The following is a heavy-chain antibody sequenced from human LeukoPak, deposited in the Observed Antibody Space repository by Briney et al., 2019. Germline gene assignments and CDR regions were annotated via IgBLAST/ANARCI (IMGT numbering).Heavy chain of an antibody. V-gene: IGHV3-30*01. CDR3: ARDGYDSSGYFKD. D-gene: IGHD3-22*01. J-gene: IGHJ4*02. CDR2: ISYDGSNK. Sequence: GGSLRLSCAASGFTFSSYAMHWVRQAPGKGLEWVAVISYDGSNKYYADSVEGRFTISRDNSKNTLYLQMNSLRAEDTAVYYCARDGYDSSGYFKDWGQGTLVTVSS. CDR1: GFTFSSYA.